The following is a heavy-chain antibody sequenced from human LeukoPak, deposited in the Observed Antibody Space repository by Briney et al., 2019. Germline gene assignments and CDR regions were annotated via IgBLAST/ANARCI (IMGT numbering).Heavy chain of an antibody. D-gene: IGHD3-10*01. V-gene: IGHV1-18*01. Sequence: ASVKVSCKASGYTFTSYGISWVRQAPGQGLEWMGWIRAYNGNTNYAQKFQGRVTMTTDTSTSTAYMELRSLRSDDTAVYYCARDWYGALTAQPTDRDYYYYYYMDVWGKGTTVTVSS. J-gene: IGHJ6*03. CDR3: ARDWYGALTAQPTDRDYYYYYYMDV. CDR2: IRAYNGNT. CDR1: GYTFTSYG.